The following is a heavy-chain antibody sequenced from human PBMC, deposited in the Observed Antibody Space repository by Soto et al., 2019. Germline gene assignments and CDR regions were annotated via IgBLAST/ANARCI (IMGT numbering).Heavy chain of an antibody. CDR3: TRQSPVYDILTGYYGDWSHYYYMDV. Sequence: GGSLRLSCAASGFTFSGSAMHWVRQASGKGLEWVGRIRSEANSYATAYAASVKGRFTISRDDSKNTAYLQMNSLKTEDTAVYYCTRQSPVYDILTGYYGDWSHYYYMDVWGKGTTVTVSS. V-gene: IGHV3-73*01. CDR2: IRSEANSYAT. D-gene: IGHD3-9*01. J-gene: IGHJ6*03. CDR1: GFTFSGSA.